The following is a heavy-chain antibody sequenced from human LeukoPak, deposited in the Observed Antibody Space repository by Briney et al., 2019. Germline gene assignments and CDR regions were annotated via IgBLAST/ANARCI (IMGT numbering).Heavy chain of an antibody. D-gene: IGHD1-26*01. CDR2: VYTSGST. J-gene: IGHJ4*02. V-gene: IGHV4-4*07. CDR1: GGSISSYY. Sequence: SETLSLTCTVSGGSISSYYWSWIRQPAGKGLEWIGRVYTSGSTNYNPSLKSRVTISVDKSKNQFSLMLSSVTAADTAVYYCARVSYDGRGALFDYWGQGTLVT. CDR3: ARVSYDGRGALFDY.